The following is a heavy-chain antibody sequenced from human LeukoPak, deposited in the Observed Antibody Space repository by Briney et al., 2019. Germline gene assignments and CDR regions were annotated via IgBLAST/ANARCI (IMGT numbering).Heavy chain of an antibody. Sequence: GGSLRLSCEVSGFTFSSNWMSWVRQAPGKGLEWVANIKQDGSESYYVDSVKGRFTISRDNARNSLYLQMNSLRAEDTAVYNCARISGGWSRGAFDVWGQGTMVTVSS. D-gene: IGHD6-19*01. CDR3: ARISGGWSRGAFDV. CDR2: IKQDGSES. J-gene: IGHJ3*01. CDR1: GFTFSSNW. V-gene: IGHV3-7*04.